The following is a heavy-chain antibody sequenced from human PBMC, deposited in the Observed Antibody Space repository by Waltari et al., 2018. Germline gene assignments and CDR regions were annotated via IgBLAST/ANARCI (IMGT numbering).Heavy chain of an antibody. CDR2: IRHPGNT. Sequence: QVQLQQWGAGLLKPSETLSPTCSVSGASFSAYYWGWVRHVPGKGLEWIGQIRHPGNTNYNPSLKSRVAISVDTSRNQFSLKLFSVTAADTALYFCTRGGNYDFWSHSPFVDPWGQGTQVTVSS. D-gene: IGHD3-3*01. CDR3: TRGGNYDFWSHSPFVDP. J-gene: IGHJ5*02. V-gene: IGHV4-34*01. CDR1: GASFSAYY.